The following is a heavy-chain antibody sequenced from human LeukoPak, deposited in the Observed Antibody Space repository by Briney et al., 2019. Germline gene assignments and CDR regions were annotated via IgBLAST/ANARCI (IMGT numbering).Heavy chain of an antibody. Sequence: PGGSLRLSCAASGFTFTSYWMSWVRQAPGKGLEWVANIKEDGSEKYYVDSVKGRFTISRDNAKNSVYLQMNSLRAEDTAVYYCAREVGSAARGRWGQGTLVIVSS. CDR3: AREVGSAARGR. CDR2: IKEDGSEK. J-gene: IGHJ4*02. CDR1: GFTFTSYW. V-gene: IGHV3-7*05. D-gene: IGHD1-26*01.